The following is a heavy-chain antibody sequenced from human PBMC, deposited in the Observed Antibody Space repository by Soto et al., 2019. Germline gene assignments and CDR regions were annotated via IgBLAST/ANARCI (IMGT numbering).Heavy chain of an antibody. CDR2: ITSAGSYI. V-gene: IGHV3-21*01. D-gene: IGHD2-8*02. CDR1: GFTSSTYN. J-gene: IGHJ6*02. CDR3: ARGILGGVRIDYGMDV. Sequence: EVQLVESGGGWAKPGGPVKLSGAPLGFTSSTYNMNWVRHPPGKGLEGVPSITSAGSYIYNAESLKGRVTISRDNAKNSLFLQMNSLRAEDTALYFCARGILGGVRIDYGMDVWGQGTTVTVSS.